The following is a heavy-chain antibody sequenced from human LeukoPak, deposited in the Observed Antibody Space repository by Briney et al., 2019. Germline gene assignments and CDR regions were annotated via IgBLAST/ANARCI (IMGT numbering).Heavy chain of an antibody. J-gene: IGHJ3*02. CDR2: IYTSGST. D-gene: IGHD3-22*01. CDR3: ARADTYYYDSSGYYYAFDI. Sequence: SETLSLTCTVSGGSISSYYWSWIRQPAGKGLEWIGRIYTSGSTNYNPSLKSRVTMSVDTSKSQFSLKLSSVTAADTAVYYCARADTYYYDSSGYYYAFDIWGQGTMVTVSS. CDR1: GGSISSYY. V-gene: IGHV4-4*07.